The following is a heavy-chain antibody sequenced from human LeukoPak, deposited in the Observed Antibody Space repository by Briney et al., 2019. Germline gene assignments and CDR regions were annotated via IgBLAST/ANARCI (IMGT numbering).Heavy chain of an antibody. J-gene: IGHJ4*02. CDR1: GYNLTSYL. V-gene: IGHV5-51*01. D-gene: IGHD6-6*01. Sequence: GESLKIFCKGSGYNLTSYLIGWVRPMPGKGLEWMGINYPGDSDTRYSPSFQGQVNLSPDKYISTAYLQWSSLKASDSAMYYCARRYSSSSDELGYWGQGTLVTVSS. CDR3: ARRYSSSSDELGY. CDR2: NYPGDSDT.